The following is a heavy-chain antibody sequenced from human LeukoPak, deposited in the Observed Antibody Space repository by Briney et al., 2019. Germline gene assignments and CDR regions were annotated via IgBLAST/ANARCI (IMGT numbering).Heavy chain of an antibody. CDR2: ISSSSSYT. J-gene: IGHJ4*02. CDR1: GFTFSDYY. D-gene: IGHD2-15*01. CDR3: AKGDCSGGSCFNLFDY. V-gene: IGHV3-11*05. Sequence: KPGGSLRLSCAASGFTFSDYYMSWIRQAPGKGLEWVSYISSSSSYTNYADSVKGRFTISRDNAKNSLYLQMNSLRAEDTAVYYCAKGDCSGGSCFNLFDYWGQGTQVTVSS.